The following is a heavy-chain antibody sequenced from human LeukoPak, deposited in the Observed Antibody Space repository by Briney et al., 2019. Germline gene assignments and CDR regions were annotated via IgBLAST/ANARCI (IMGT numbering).Heavy chain of an antibody. CDR3: AKDLRRTYYYDSSGY. D-gene: IGHD3-22*01. V-gene: IGHV4-39*02. CDR1: GGSIISSSFW. Sequence: PSETLSLTCTVSGGSIISSSFWWGWIRQPPGKGLEWIGSIYYSGVPYYNTSLKSRVTISVDTSKNQFSLRLRSVTAADTAVYYCAKDLRRTYYYDSSGYWGQGTLVTVSS. CDR2: IYYSGVP. J-gene: IGHJ4*02.